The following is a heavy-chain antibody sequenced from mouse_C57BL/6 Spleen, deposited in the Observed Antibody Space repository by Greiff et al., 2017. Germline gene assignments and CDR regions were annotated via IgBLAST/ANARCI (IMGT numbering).Heavy chain of an antibody. CDR1: GYTFPSYW. D-gene: IGHD1-1*01. V-gene: IGHV1-50*01. CDR2: IDPSDSYT. J-gene: IGHJ3*01. Sequence: QVQLQQPGAELVKPGASVTLSCKASGYTFPSYWMQWVKQRPGQGLEWIGEIDPSDSYTNYNQKFKGKATLTVDTSSNTAYMQLSSLTSEDSAVDDGARRGGDYSWFAYWGQGTLGTVSA. CDR3: ARRGGDYSWFAY.